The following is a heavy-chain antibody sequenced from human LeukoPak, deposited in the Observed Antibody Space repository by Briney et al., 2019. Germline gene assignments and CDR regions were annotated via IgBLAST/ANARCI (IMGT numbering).Heavy chain of an antibody. CDR3: AKHHYDFWSGSIN. J-gene: IGHJ4*02. Sequence: SGGSLRLSCAASGFTFSSYWMHWVRQAPGKGLVWVSRINSDGSSTSYADSVKGRFTISRDNSKNTLYLQMNSLRAEDTAVYYCAKHHYDFWSGSINWGQGTLVTVSS. CDR2: INSDGSST. V-gene: IGHV3-74*01. D-gene: IGHD3-3*01. CDR1: GFTFSSYW.